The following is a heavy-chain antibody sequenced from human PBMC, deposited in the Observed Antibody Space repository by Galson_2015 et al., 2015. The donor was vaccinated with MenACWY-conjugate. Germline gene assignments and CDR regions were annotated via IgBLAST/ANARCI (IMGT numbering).Heavy chain of an antibody. J-gene: IGHJ3*02. D-gene: IGHD3-22*01. CDR3: ARSQFDYYDSSGYLFDI. CDR2: IYYSGST. V-gene: IGHV4-39*01. CDR1: GGPISSSSYY. Sequence: ETLSLTCTVSGGPISSSSYYWGWIRQPPGKGLEWIGSIYYSGSTYYNPSLKSRVTISVDTPKNQFSLKLSSVTAADTAVYYCARSQFDYYDSSGYLFDIWGQGTMVTVSS.